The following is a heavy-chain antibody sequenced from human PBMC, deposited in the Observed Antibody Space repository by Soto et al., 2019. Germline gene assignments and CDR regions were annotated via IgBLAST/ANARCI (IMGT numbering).Heavy chain of an antibody. CDR2: MNPNTGNP. D-gene: IGHD1-1*01. V-gene: IGHV1-8*01. CDR3: ARRAETNGWNGFGADKYYFDF. J-gene: IGHJ4*02. Sequence: VASVKVSCKASGYTFTSYDIYWVRQATGQGLEWMGWMNPNTGNPGYAQKFQGRVTMTSDTSISTAHMELSSLRSEDTAVYYCARRAETNGWNGFGADKYYFDFWGQGTLVTVSS. CDR1: GYTFTSYD.